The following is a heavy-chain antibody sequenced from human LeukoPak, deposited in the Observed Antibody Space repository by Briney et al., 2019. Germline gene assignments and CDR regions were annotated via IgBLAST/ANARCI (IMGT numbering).Heavy chain of an antibody. J-gene: IGHJ4*02. CDR2: ISGSGGST. CDR1: GFTFSSYA. Sequence: GGSLRLSCAASGFTFSSYAMSWVRQAPGKGLEWVSAISGSGGSTYYADSVKGRFTISRDNSKNTLYLQMNSLRAEDTAVYYCATGQKRGHSYALGYWGQGTLVTVSS. D-gene: IGHD5-18*01. CDR3: ATGQKRGHSYALGY. V-gene: IGHV3-23*01.